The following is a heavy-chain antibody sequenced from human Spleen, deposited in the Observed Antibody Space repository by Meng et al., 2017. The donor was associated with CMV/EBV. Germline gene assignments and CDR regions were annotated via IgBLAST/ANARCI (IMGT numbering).Heavy chain of an antibody. D-gene: IGHD3-10*01. V-gene: IGHV2-5*01. CDR2: IYWNDEE. J-gene: IGHJ4*02. Sequence: SGPTLVKPTQTLTLTCTFSGFSLSSSGGGVGWIRQPPGRALEWLGFIYWNDEERSSPFLSNRLTCTKDTSKNQVVLTMTNMAPVDTGTYYCARSIYYSTVSYYRPQDSSALFDYWGQGTLVTVSS. CDR3: ARSIYYSTVSYYRPQDSSALFDY. CDR1: GFSLSSSGGG.